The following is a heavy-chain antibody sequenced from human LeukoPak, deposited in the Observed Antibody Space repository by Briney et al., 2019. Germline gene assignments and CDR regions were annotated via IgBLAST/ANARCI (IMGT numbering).Heavy chain of an antibody. Sequence: SETLSLTCAVYGGSFSGYYWSWIRQPPGKGLEWIGEINHSGSTNYNPSLKSRVTISVDTSKNQFSLKLSSVTAADTAVYYCARGDILTGYYKHDAFDIWGQGTMVTVSS. CDR3: ARGDILTGYYKHDAFDI. CDR2: INHSGST. J-gene: IGHJ3*02. D-gene: IGHD3-9*01. CDR1: GGSFSGYY. V-gene: IGHV4-34*01.